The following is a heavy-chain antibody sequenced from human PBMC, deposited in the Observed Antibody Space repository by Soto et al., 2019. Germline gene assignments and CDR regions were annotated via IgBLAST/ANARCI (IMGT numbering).Heavy chain of an antibody. CDR2: ISSSSSYI. CDR1: GFTFSSYS. Sequence: GGSLRLSCAASGFTFSSYSMNWVRQAPGKGLELVSSISSSSSYIYYADSVKGRFTISRDNAKNSLYLQMNSLRAEDTAVYYCARGGGIADMDVWGKGTTVTVSS. V-gene: IGHV3-21*01. CDR3: ARGGGIADMDV. D-gene: IGHD6-13*01. J-gene: IGHJ6*03.